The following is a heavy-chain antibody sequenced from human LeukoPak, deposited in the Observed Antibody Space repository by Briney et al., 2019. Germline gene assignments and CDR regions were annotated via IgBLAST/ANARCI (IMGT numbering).Heavy chain of an antibody. J-gene: IGHJ4*02. V-gene: IGHV4-38-2*01. Sequence: WETLSLTCAVSGYSLGKNYYWGWIRQPPGKGLEWIGRICDTRCTSYNPSLMKRVTMSVDTSKNHFSLKLTSVTAADTAVYYCARYDSRGSASTRFDYWGQGILVT. CDR2: ICDTRCT. CDR1: GYSLGKNYY. D-gene: IGHD3-16*01. CDR3: ARYDSRGSASTRFDY.